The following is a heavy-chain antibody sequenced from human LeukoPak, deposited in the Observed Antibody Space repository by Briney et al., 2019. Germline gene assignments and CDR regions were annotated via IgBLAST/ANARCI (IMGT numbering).Heavy chain of an antibody. D-gene: IGHD3-22*01. CDR2: IYPGDSDT. V-gene: IGHV5-51*01. CDR3: ASPGYYYDSSGYYYSAFDI. CDR1: GSSFTSYW. J-gene: IGHJ3*02. Sequence: GESLKTSCKGSGSSFTSYWIGWVRQLPGKGLEWLGIIYPGDSDTRYSPSFQGQVTISADKSISTAYLQWSSLKASDTAMYYCASPGYYYDSSGYYYSAFDIWGQRTMVTVSS.